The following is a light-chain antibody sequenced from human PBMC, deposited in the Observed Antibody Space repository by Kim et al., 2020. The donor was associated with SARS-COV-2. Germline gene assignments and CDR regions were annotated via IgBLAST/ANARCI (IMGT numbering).Light chain of an antibody. CDR3: QQSYSTPMYT. J-gene: IGKJ2*01. CDR2: AAS. V-gene: IGKV1-39*01. Sequence: DIQMTQSPSSLSASVGDRVTITCRASQSISSYLNWYQQRPGKAPKVLIYAASNLQSGVPSRFSGSGSGTDFTLTISSLQPEDFATYYCQQSYSTPMYTFGQGTKLEI. CDR1: QSISSY.